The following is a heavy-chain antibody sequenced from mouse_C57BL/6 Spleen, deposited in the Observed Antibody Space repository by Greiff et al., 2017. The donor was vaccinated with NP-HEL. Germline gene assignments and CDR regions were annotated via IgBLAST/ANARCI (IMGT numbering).Heavy chain of an antibody. CDR2: IYPGDGDT. CDR3: ERGRDYGNYLDY. CDR1: GYAFSSSW. D-gene: IGHD2-1*01. V-gene: IGHV1-82*01. Sequence: VQLQQSGPELVKPGASVKISCKASGYAFSSSWMNWVKQRPGKGLEWIGRIYPGDGDTNYNGKFKGKATLTADKSSSTAYMQLSSLTSEDSAVYFWERGRDYGNYLDYWGQGTTLTVAS. J-gene: IGHJ2*01.